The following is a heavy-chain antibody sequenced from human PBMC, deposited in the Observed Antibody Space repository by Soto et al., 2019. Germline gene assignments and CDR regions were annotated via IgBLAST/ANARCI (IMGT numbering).Heavy chain of an antibody. CDR3: TRCSAGSGYYYFDY. J-gene: IGHJ4*02. CDR2: IIPIFGTA. V-gene: IGHV1-69*13. CDR1: GGTSSSYA. D-gene: IGHD3-22*01. Sequence: SVKVSCKASGGTSSSYAISWVRQAPGQGLEWMGGIIPIFGTANYAQKFQGRVTITADESTSTAYMELSSLRSEDTAVYYCTRCSAGSGYYYFDYWGQGTRVTAPQ.